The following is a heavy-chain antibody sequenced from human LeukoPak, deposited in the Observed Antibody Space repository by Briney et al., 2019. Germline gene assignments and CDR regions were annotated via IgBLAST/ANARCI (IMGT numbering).Heavy chain of an antibody. CDR2: INPNSGGT. J-gene: IGHJ4*02. CDR3: ARDFLVPAASFGY. CDR1: GYTFTSYG. Sequence: ASVKVSCKASGYTFTSYGISWVRQAPGQGLEWMGWINPNSGGTNYAQKFQGRVTMTRDTSISTAYMELSRLRSDDTAVYYCARDFLVPAASFGYWGQGTLVTVSS. D-gene: IGHD2-2*01. V-gene: IGHV1-2*02.